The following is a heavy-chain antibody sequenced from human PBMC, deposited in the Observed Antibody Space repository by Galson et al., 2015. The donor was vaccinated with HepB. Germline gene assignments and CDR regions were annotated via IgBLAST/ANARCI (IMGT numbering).Heavy chain of an antibody. CDR1: GFTFSGSA. D-gene: IGHD2-15*01. J-gene: IGHJ4*02. CDR2: IRSKASNYAT. V-gene: IGHV3-73*01. Sequence: SLRLSCEASGFTFSGSAIHWVRQTSGQGLEWVGRIRSKASNYATAYAASLKGRFTISRDDSKNTAYLHMKSLKTEDTAVYYCAARGTYCTGGSCYNVWGQGTLVTVSS. CDR3: AARGTYCTGGSCYNV.